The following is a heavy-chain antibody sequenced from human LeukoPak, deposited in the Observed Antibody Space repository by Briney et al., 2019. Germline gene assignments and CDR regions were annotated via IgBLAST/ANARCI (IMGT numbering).Heavy chain of an antibody. CDR1: GYTFTSNG. CDR3: ARDDDYNPLVH. V-gene: IGHV1-18*01. J-gene: IGHJ4*02. Sequence: ASVKVSCKASGYTFTSNGISWVRQAPGQGLEWMGWISTNNGDTKYGKKFQGRVIMTTDTSTSTTYMEVRSLRSDDTAVYYCARDDDYNPLVHWGQGTLVTVSS. CDR2: ISTNNGDT. D-gene: IGHD4/OR15-4a*01.